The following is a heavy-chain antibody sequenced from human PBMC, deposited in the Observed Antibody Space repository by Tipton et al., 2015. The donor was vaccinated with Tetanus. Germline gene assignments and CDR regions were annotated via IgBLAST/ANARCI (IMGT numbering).Heavy chain of an antibody. CDR1: GFTFSDYS. V-gene: IGHV3-21*01. D-gene: IGHD2-21*02. J-gene: IGHJ4*02. CDR2: ISGSSNYI. Sequence: SLRLSCAASGFTFSDYSMNWVRQAPGKGLEWVSSISGSSNYIYYTDSVKGRFTISRANAKNSLYLQMNSLRADDTGVYFCARVHPPGLLGRYPLDYWGQGTLVTVSS. CDR3: ARVHPPGLLGRYPLDY.